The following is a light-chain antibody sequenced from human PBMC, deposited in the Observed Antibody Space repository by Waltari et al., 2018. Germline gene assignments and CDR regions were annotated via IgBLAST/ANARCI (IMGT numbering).Light chain of an antibody. Sequence: DIQMTQSPSSLSASLGDRVTITCRASQGILTYLAWFQQKPGKAPKSLIYGATSSQSGVPSRFSGSGSGTDFALTIFDLQPEDFATYYCQQYNFYPVTFGQGTRLDIK. CDR2: GAT. CDR3: QQYNFYPVT. V-gene: IGKV1-16*01. CDR1: QGILTY. J-gene: IGKJ5*01.